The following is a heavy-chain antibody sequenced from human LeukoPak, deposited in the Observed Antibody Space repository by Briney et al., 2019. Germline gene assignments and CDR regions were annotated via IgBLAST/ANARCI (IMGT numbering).Heavy chain of an antibody. V-gene: IGHV3-74*01. CDR1: GFTFSSYW. J-gene: IGHJ5*02. CDR3: ARGRITIFGVVISNWFDP. D-gene: IGHD3-3*01. CDR2: INTDGSST. Sequence: PGGSLRLSCAASGFTFSSYWMHWVRQAPGKGLVWVSRINTDGSSTSYADSVKGRFTISRDNAKNTLYLKMNSLRAEDTAVYYCARGRITIFGVVISNWFDPWGQGTLVTVSS.